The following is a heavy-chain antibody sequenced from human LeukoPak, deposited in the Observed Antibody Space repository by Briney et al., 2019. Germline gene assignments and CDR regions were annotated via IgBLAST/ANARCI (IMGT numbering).Heavy chain of an antibody. V-gene: IGHV3-21*01. CDR3: ARDLSAMAPFDY. Sequence: PGGSLRLSCAASGFTFGSYSMNWVRQAPGKGLEWVSSISTTSTYIYYADSVKGRFTISRDNAKNSLSLQMNNLRADDTAAYYCARDLSAMAPFDYWGQGTLVTVSS. CDR2: ISTTSTYI. D-gene: IGHD5-18*01. J-gene: IGHJ4*02. CDR1: GFTFGSYS.